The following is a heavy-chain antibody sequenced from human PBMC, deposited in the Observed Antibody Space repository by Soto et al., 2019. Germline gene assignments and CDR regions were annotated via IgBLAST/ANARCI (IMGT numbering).Heavy chain of an antibody. V-gene: IGHV5-51*01. CDR3: ARPPLPGYSIHFNS. CDR2: VYPRDSDA. J-gene: IGHJ4*02. CDR1: GYIFIDYW. Sequence: GESLKISCKASGYIFIDYWIGWVRQMPGKGLEWMGIVYPRDSDARYSPSFQGQVTISADRSTGTAFLQWRSLKASDTALYYCARPPLPGYSIHFNSWGQGTLVTVSS. D-gene: IGHD2-15*01.